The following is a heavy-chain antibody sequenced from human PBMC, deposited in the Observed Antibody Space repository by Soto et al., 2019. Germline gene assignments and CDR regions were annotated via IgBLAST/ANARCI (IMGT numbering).Heavy chain of an antibody. J-gene: IGHJ5*02. CDR3: ARAGVATIYPGNNWFDP. D-gene: IGHD5-12*01. Sequence: QVQLQESGPGLVKPSQTLSLTCTVSGGSISSGDYYWSWIRQPPGKGLAWIGYIYYSGSTYYNPSLKSRATLSVDTSKNQFCLNLSSVTAADTAMYYCARAGVATIYPGNNWFDPWGQGTLVTVSS. V-gene: IGHV4-30-4*01. CDR2: IYYSGST. CDR1: GGSISSGDYY.